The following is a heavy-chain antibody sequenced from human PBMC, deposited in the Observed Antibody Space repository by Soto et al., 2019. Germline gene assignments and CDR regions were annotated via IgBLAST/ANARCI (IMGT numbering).Heavy chain of an antibody. J-gene: IGHJ4*02. CDR1: GGSISSGDYY. D-gene: IGHD3-10*01. CDR2: IYYSGST. Sequence: PSETLSVTCTVSGGSISSGDYYWSWIRQPPGKGLEWIGNIYYSGSTYYNPSLKSRVTISIDTSKNQFSLKLSSVTAADTAVYYCASRKSSPYFDYWGQGTLVTVSS. V-gene: IGHV4-30-4*01. CDR3: ASRKSSPYFDY.